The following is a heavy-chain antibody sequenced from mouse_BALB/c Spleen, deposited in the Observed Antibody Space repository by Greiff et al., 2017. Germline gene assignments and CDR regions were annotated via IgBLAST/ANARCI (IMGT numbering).Heavy chain of an antibody. Sequence: VQLQQSGAELARPGASVKMSCKASGYTFTSYTMHWVKQRPGQGLEWIAYINPSSGYTNYNQKFKDKATLTADKSSSTAYMQLSSLTSEDSAVYYCARMPFTTDYFDYWGQGTTLTVSS. V-gene: IGHV1-4*01. D-gene: IGHD1-1*01. CDR2: INPSSGYT. CDR1: GYTFTSYT. CDR3: ARMPFTTDYFDY. J-gene: IGHJ2*01.